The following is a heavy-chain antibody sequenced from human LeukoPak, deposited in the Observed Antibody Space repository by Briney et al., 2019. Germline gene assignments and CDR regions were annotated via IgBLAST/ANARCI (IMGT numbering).Heavy chain of an antibody. CDR3: AKYLRATVTTRDAFDI. D-gene: IGHD4-17*01. J-gene: IGHJ3*02. CDR1: GFTFSSYA. V-gene: IGHV3-23*01. CDR2: ISGSGGST. Sequence: PGGSLRLSCAASGFTFSSYAMSWVRQAPGKGLEWVSAISGSGGSTYYADSVKGRFTISRDNSKNTLYLQMNGLRAEDTAVYYCAKYLRATVTTRDAFDIWGQGTMVTVSS.